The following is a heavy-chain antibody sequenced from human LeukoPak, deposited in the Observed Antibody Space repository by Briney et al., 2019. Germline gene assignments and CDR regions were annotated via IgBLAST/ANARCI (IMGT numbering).Heavy chain of an antibody. CDR1: GGSISSNSYS. CDR3: ARHVYSSSWFDC. V-gene: IGHV4-39*01. CDR2: VYYSGST. D-gene: IGHD6-13*01. Sequence: SETLSLTCTVSGGSISSNSYSWDWIRQPPGQGLEWIGSVYYSGSTYYNPSLKSRVTIYADTSKNQFSLKLSSVTAADTAVYYCARHVYSSSWFDCWGQGTLVTVSS. J-gene: IGHJ4*02.